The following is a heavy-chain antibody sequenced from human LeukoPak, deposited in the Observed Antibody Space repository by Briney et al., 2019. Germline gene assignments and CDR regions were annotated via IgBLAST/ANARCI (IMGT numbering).Heavy chain of an antibody. D-gene: IGHD3-16*02. CDR2: INHSGST. CDR3: ARGRIMITFGGVVVTNWFDP. V-gene: IGHV4-34*01. Sequence: PSETLSLTCAVYGGSFSGYYWSWIRQPPGKGLEWIGEINHSGSTNYNPSLKSRVTISVDTSKNQFSLKLSSVTAADTAVYYCARGRIMITFGGVVVTNWFDPWGQGTLVTASS. CDR1: GGSFSGYY. J-gene: IGHJ5*02.